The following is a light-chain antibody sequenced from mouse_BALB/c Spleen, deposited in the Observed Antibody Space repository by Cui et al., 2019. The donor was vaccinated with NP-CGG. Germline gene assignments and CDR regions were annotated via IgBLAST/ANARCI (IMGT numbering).Light chain of an antibody. Sequence: QIVLTQSPAIMSASPGERVTMTCSASSSVSSSYLYWYQQKSGSSPKLWNYSISNLASRVPVRFSGSGSGTSYSLTINSMEAEVAATYYCQQWSSNPFTFGSGTKLEIK. J-gene: IGKJ4*01. CDR3: QQWSSNPFT. V-gene: IGKV4-79*01. CDR1: SSVSSSY. CDR2: SIS.